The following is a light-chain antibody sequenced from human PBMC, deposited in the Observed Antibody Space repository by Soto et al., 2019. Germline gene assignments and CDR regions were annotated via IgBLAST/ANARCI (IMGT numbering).Light chain of an antibody. CDR2: DAS. Sequence: DIQMTQSPSTLSASVGDRVTITCRASQSISSWLAWYQQKPWKAPKLLIYDASSLESRVPSRFSGSGSGTEFTLTISGLRPDDFATYYCQQYNTYSYTFGQGTKREIK. CDR3: QQYNTYSYT. CDR1: QSISSW. V-gene: IGKV1-5*01. J-gene: IGKJ2*01.